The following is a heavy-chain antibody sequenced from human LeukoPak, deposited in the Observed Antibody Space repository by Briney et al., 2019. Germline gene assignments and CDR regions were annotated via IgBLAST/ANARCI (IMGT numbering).Heavy chain of an antibody. CDR1: GYTFTSYD. CDR3: VRDFPTTSVRHFEY. CDR2: ISIYTGQT. V-gene: IGHV1-18*01. J-gene: IGHJ4*02. D-gene: IGHD5-12*01. Sequence: ASVKVSCKASGYTFTSYDINWVRQATGQGLEWVAWISIYTGQTDYAQSVRDRLTLTTDTSTSTAYMELRSLTSDDTAVYYCVRDFPTTSVRHFEYWGQGTLVTVSS.